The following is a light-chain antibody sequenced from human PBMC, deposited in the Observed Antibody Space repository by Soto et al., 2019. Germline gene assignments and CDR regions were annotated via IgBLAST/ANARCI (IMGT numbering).Light chain of an antibody. Sequence: QSVLTQTPSASWTPGQRVTISCSGSSSNIGSNTVNWYQQLPGTAPKLLIYSNNQRPSGVPDRFSGSKSGTSASLAISGLQSEDEADYYCAAWDDSLNGYYVFGTGTKVTVL. V-gene: IGLV1-44*01. CDR3: AAWDDSLNGYYV. CDR1: SSNIGSNT. J-gene: IGLJ1*01. CDR2: SNN.